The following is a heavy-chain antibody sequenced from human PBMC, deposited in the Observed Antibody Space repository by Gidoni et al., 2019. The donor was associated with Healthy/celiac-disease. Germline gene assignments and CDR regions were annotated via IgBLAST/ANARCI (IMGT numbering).Heavy chain of an antibody. CDR2: ISYDGRNK. V-gene: IGHV3-30*01. Sequence: QVQLVESGGGVVQPWRSPRLSCAASGFTFSSYAMHWVRQAPGKGLEWVAVISYDGRNKYYADSVKGRFTISRDNSKNTLYLQMNSLRAEDTAVYYCASSFTIFGVGFDYWGQGTLVTVSS. CDR3: ASSFTIFGVGFDY. J-gene: IGHJ4*02. CDR1: GFTFSSYA. D-gene: IGHD3-3*01.